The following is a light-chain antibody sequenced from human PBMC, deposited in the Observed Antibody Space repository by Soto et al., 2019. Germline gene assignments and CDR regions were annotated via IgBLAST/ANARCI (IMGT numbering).Light chain of an antibody. CDR2: DTS. Sequence: IVLTRSGSTLSFSSWERPTISYIASETIRGLLAWYQQRPGQPPRLLIYDTSNRATGIPARFSVSGPGTDFTLTISGLEPADLGVYYCQQRHNGPITVGQGTRLEIK. V-gene: IGKV3-11*01. J-gene: IGKJ5*01. CDR1: ETIRGL. CDR3: QQRHNGPIT.